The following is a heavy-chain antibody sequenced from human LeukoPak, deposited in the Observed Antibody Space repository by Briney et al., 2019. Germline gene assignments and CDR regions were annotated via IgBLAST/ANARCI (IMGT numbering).Heavy chain of an antibody. CDR3: ARVAGTYCSSTSCYNDYYYMDV. CDR1: GGSISSYY. CDR2: IYYSGST. Sequence: SETLSLTCTVSGGSISSYYWSWIRQPPGKGLEWIAYIYYSGSTNYNPSLKSRVTISVDTSKNQFSLKLSSVTAADTAVYYCARVAGTYCSSTSCYNDYYYMDVWGKGTTVTVSS. J-gene: IGHJ6*03. V-gene: IGHV4-59*08. D-gene: IGHD2-2*02.